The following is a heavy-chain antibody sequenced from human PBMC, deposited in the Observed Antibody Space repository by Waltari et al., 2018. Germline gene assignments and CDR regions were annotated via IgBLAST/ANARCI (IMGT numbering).Heavy chain of an antibody. J-gene: IGHJ2*01. D-gene: IGHD2-15*01. CDR3: ARDVEYCSGDKCYSYWYFDL. CDR2: IKQDGSEI. V-gene: IGHV3-7*01. Sequence: EVQLVESGGGLVQPGGSLRLSCAVSGFDFSSYWMSWVRQVPGTGLEWVDNIKQDGSEIYYVDSVKGRFTISRDNAKNSLYLQMNSLRAEDTAMYYCARDVEYCSGDKCYSYWYFDLWGRGTLVTVSS. CDR1: GFDFSSYW.